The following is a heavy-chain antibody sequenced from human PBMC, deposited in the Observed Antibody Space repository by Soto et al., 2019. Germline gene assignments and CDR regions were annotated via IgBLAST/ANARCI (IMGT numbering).Heavy chain of an antibody. V-gene: IGHV3-7*05. CDR2: IRKDGSQR. D-gene: IGHD6-25*01. CDR3: ARDVSPGSSGLYSDAFDI. Sequence: EVQLVESGGGLVQPGGSLTLSCAASEFAFSSYWMTWVRQAPGKGLEWVANIRKDGSQRSYLDSVRGRFTISRDNPKNSLYLQMNALRAEYTDLYLCARDVSPGSSGLYSDAFDIWGQGTMVTVSS. CDR1: EFAFSSYW. J-gene: IGHJ3*02.